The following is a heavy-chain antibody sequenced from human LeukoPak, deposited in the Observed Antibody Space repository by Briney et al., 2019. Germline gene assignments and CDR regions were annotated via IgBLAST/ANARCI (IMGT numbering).Heavy chain of an antibody. CDR3: ATERIAARQYFDY. Sequence: SVKVSCKASGGTFSSYAISWVRQAPGQGLEWMGGIIPIFGTANYAQKFQGRVTITADESTSTAYMELSSLRSEDTAVYYCATERIAARQYFDYWGQRTLVTVSS. V-gene: IGHV1-69*13. D-gene: IGHD6-6*01. CDR2: IIPIFGTA. CDR1: GGTFSSYA. J-gene: IGHJ4*02.